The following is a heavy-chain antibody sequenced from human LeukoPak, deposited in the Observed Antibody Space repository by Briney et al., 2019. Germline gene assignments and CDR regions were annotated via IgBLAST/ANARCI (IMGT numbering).Heavy chain of an antibody. J-gene: IGHJ6*03. D-gene: IGHD2-15*01. V-gene: IGHV4-39*06. CDR1: GGSLRSDRHN. Sequence: PAETLSLTCSVSGGSLRSDRHNWAWVRQSADKGLEHIGSLDETGSPYYNPPLKSRVTISVDTSNEQFPLNLTSVTAADTAVYYCARDLGGYPFFMDVWGKGITVTVSS. CDR2: LDETGSP. CDR3: ARDLGGYPFFMDV.